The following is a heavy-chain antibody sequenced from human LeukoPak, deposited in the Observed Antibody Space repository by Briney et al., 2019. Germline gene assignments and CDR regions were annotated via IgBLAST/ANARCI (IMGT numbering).Heavy chain of an antibody. CDR3: AKDLVVEAASIFDY. CDR2: IWYDGRNK. V-gene: IGHV3-30*02. Sequence: GGSLRLSCAASGFTFSTSGFHWVRQAPGRGLEWVAVIWYDGRNKYYGDSVKGRFTISRDNSKNTLYLQMNSLRAEDTAVYYCAKDLVVEAASIFDYWGQGTLVTVSS. CDR1: GFTFSTSG. J-gene: IGHJ4*02. D-gene: IGHD6-13*01.